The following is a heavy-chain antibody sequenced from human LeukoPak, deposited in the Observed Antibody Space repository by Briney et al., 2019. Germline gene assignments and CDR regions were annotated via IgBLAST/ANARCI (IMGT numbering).Heavy chain of an antibody. V-gene: IGHV4-59*01. CDR3: ARGYYDSSGYLISYNWFDP. CDR2: IYYSGST. J-gene: IGHJ5*02. D-gene: IGHD3-22*01. CDR1: GGSISHYY. Sequence: ASETLSLTCTVSGGSISHYYWSWIRQPPGKGLEWIGYIYYSGSTNYNPSLKSRVTISVDTSKNQFSLKLSSVTAADTAVYYCARGYYDSSGYLISYNWFDPWGREPWSPSPQ.